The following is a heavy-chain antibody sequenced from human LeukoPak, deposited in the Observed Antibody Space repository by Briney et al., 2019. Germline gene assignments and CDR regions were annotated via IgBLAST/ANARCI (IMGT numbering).Heavy chain of an antibody. CDR2: INGRSDNT. V-gene: IGHV3-23*01. Sequence: GGSLRLSCAASGFTFSSYAMNWVRQAPGKGLEWVSAINGRSDNTYYADSVKGRFTISGDNSKSTLFLQMNSLRAEDTAIYYCAKDRVSPGFNLFDPWGQGTLVTVSS. CDR3: AKDRVSPGFNLFDP. J-gene: IGHJ5*02. D-gene: IGHD2/OR15-2a*01. CDR1: GFTFSSYA.